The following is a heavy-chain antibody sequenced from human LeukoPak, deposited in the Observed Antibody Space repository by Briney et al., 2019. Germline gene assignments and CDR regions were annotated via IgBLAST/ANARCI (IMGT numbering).Heavy chain of an antibody. Sequence: PSETLSLTCAVYGGSFSGYYWSWIRQPPGKGLEWIGEINHSGSTNYNPSLKSRVTISVDTSKNQFSLKLSSVTAADTAVYYCARHGPERSTVTEFDYWGQGTLVTVSS. CDR3: ARHGPERSTVTEFDY. V-gene: IGHV4-34*01. J-gene: IGHJ4*02. D-gene: IGHD4-17*01. CDR2: INHSGST. CDR1: GGSFSGYY.